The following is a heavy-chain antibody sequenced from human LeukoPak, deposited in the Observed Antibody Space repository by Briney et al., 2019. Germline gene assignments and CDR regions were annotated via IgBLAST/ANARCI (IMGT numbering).Heavy chain of an antibody. CDR3: ARHGNDILTGYYSYYYYYMDV. CDR2: INHSGST. Sequence: SETLSLTCAVYGGSFSGYYWSWIRQPPGKGLEWIGEINHSGSTNYNPSLKSRVTISVDTSKNQFSLKLSSVTAADTAVYYCARHGNDILTGYYSYYYYYMDVWGKGTTVTISS. V-gene: IGHV4-34*01. J-gene: IGHJ6*03. D-gene: IGHD3-9*01. CDR1: GGSFSGYY.